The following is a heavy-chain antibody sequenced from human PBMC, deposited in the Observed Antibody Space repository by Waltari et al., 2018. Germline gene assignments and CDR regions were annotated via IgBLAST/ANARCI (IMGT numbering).Heavy chain of an antibody. V-gene: IGHV5-51*01. D-gene: IGHD3-22*01. Sequence: EVQLVQSGAEVKKPGESLKISCKGSGYSFTSYWIGWVRQMPGKGLEWMGIIYPGDSDTRYSPSVQGQVTISADKSISTAYLQWSSLKASDTAMYYCARRLTSHYYDSSGDAFDIWGQGTMVTVSS. CDR3: ARRLTSHYYDSSGDAFDI. J-gene: IGHJ3*02. CDR1: GYSFTSYW. CDR2: IYPGDSDT.